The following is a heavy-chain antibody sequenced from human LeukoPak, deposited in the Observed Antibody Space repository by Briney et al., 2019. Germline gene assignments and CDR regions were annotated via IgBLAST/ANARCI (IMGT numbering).Heavy chain of an antibody. CDR3: ASFATVTTWDYYYYGMDV. V-gene: IGHV4-39*01. CDR1: GGSISSSSYY. Sequence: PSQTLSLTCTVSGGSISSSSYYWGWIRQPPGKGLEWIGSIYYSGSTYYNPSLKSRVTISVDTSKNQFSLKLSSVTAADTAVYYCASFATVTTWDYYYYGMDVWGQGTTVTVSS. J-gene: IGHJ6*02. CDR2: IYYSGST. D-gene: IGHD4-17*01.